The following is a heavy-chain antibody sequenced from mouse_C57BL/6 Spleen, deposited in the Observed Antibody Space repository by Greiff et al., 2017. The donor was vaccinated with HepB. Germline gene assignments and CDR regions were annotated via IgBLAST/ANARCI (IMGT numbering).Heavy chain of an antibody. CDR1: GYTFTSYW. V-gene: IGHV1-59*01. CDR2: IDPSDSYT. Sequence: QVQLQQPGAELVRPGTSVKLSCKASGYTFTSYWMHWVKQRPGQGLEWIGVIDPSDSYTNYNQKFKGKATLTVDTSSSTAYMQLSSLTSEDSAVYYCARRDAAMDYWGQGTSVTVSS. J-gene: IGHJ4*01. CDR3: ARRDAAMDY.